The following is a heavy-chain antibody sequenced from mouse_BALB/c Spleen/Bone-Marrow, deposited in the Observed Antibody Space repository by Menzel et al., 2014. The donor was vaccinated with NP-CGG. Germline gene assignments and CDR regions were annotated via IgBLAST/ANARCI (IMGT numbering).Heavy chain of an antibody. Sequence: AHLVESGAKLMKPGASGKLSCKATGNPFSSYWIAWAKQRPGPGLEWIGEILPGSGSTTYTEKFKGKATFTADTSSSTDYMQLSSLTPEDSAVYNCERDTTDGCCGQDTTHADAS. V-gene: IGHV1-9*01. CDR2: ILPGSGST. J-gene: IGHJ2*01. CDR1: GNPFSSYW. D-gene: IGHD1-1*01. CDR3: ERDTTDGC.